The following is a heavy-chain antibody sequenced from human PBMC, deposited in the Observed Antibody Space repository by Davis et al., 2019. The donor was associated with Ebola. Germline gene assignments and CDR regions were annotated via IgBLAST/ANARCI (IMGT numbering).Heavy chain of an antibody. Sequence: GESLKISCAASGFVFSTYVMIWVRQAPGKGLEWVSTYGTSADTYYADSVKGRFTISRDNSKNTLYLQMNGLRVEDTAIYYCAKDTSNIWFDIWGQGTNVTVSS. V-gene: IGHV3-23*01. CDR1: GFVFSTYV. CDR2: GTSADT. J-gene: IGHJ3*02. D-gene: IGHD1-26*01. CDR3: AKDTSNIWFDI.